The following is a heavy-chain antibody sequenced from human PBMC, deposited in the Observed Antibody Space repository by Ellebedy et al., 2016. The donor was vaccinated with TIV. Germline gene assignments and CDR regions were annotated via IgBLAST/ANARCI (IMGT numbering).Heavy chain of an antibody. V-gene: IGHV3-21*01. CDR1: GFTFSSYS. D-gene: IGHD6-19*01. CDR3: AREAGSGSSDY. CDR2: ISSSSNDI. J-gene: IGHJ4*02. Sequence: GESLKISCAASGFTFSSYSINWVRQAPGMGLEWVSFISSSSNDISYADSVKGRFTISRDNAKNSVYLQMNSLRAEDTAVYYCAREAGSGSSDYWGQGTLVTVSS.